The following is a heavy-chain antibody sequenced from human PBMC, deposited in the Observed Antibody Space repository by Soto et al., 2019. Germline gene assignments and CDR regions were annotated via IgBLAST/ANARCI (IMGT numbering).Heavy chain of an antibody. CDR1: GFTFSSYA. V-gene: IGHV3-23*01. Sequence: PGGSLRLSCAASGFTFSSYALSWVRQAPGKGLEWVSTVSGRGGSTYYADSVKGRFTISRDSSKNTLYLQMNSLRAEDTAVYYCAKEQWECLYWGQGTLVTVSS. J-gene: IGHJ4*02. CDR2: VSGRGGST. D-gene: IGHD1-26*01. CDR3: AKEQWECLY.